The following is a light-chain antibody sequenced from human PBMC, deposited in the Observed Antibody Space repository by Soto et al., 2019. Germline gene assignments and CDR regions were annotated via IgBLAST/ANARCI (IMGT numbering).Light chain of an antibody. CDR3: QVFDGNTDDVI. Sequence: SYELTQALSVSVAPGQTARITCGDIGSKTVHWYQQKPGQAPVLVVYDDSDRPSGIPDRFSGSNSGNTATLTITTVEAGDEAAYFCQVFDGNTDDVIFGGGTKLTVL. CDR2: DDS. CDR1: IGSKT. V-gene: IGLV3-21*02. J-gene: IGLJ2*01.